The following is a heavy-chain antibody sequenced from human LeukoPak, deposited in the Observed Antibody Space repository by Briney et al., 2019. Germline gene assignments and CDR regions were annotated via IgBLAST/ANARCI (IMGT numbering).Heavy chain of an antibody. CDR1: GYTFTSYW. Sequence: GESLRISCKGSGYTFTSYWIGWVRQMPGKGLEWMGIIYPGDSDTRYRPSFQGQVTISADKSISTAYLQWGSLKASDTAMYYCALYFDTYYFDYWGQGTLVTVSS. CDR2: IYPGDSDT. D-gene: IGHD2-2*02. J-gene: IGHJ4*02. CDR3: ALYFDTYYFDY. V-gene: IGHV5-51*01.